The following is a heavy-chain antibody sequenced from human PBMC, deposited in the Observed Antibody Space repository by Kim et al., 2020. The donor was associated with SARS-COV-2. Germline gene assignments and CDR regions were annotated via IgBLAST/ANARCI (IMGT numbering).Heavy chain of an antibody. CDR1: GFSFSQYG. D-gene: IGHD3-10*01. Sequence: GGSLRLSCEVSGFSFSQYGMHWVRQAPGKGLDWVAVIRYDGNSYYYADSVKGRFTISRDNSNNMMYLQMNNLRIEDTALYYCAKRRDVYSGGYDIDYWGQGTLVSVSS. CDR3: AKRRDVYSGGYDIDY. CDR2: IRYDGNSY. J-gene: IGHJ4*02. V-gene: IGHV3-30*02.